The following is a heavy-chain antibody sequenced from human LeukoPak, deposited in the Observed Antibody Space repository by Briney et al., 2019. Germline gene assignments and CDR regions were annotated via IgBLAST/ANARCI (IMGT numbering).Heavy chain of an antibody. D-gene: IGHD2-15*01. CDR2: IHYDGNNK. CDR3: AHEETRGTGEY. CDR1: GLTFSSYG. Sequence: GGSLRLSCAASGLTFSSYGMHWVRQAPGKGLEWVAFIHYDGNNKYYADSVKGRFTISRDISKNTLYLQMNCLRAEDTAVYYCAHEETRGTGEYWGQGTLVTVSS. V-gene: IGHV3-30*02. J-gene: IGHJ4*02.